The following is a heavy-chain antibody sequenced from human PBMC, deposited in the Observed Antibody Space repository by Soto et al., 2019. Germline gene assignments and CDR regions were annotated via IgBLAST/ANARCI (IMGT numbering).Heavy chain of an antibody. CDR3: AKSPRGSSDENYFDY. J-gene: IGHJ4*02. CDR1: GFTFSSYA. D-gene: IGHD3-16*01. Sequence: SLRLSCAASGFTFSSYAMSWVRPAPGKGLEWVSAISGSGVSTYYADSVKGRFTISRDNSKNTLYLQMNSLRAEDTAVYYCAKSPRGSSDENYFDYWGQGTLVTVPQ. V-gene: IGHV3-23*01. CDR2: ISGSGVST.